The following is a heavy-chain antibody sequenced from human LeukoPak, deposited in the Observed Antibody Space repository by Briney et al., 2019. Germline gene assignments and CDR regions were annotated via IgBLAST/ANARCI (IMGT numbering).Heavy chain of an antibody. CDR3: ARGTMIVVASFDI. CDR2: MNPNSGNT. D-gene: IGHD3-22*01. J-gene: IGHJ3*02. CDR1: GYTFTSYD. Sequence: GASVKVSCKASGYTFTSYDINWVRQATGQGLEWMGWMNPNSGNTGYAQKFQGRGTMTRNTSISTAYMELSSLRSEDTAVYYCARGTMIVVASFDIWGQGTMVTVSS. V-gene: IGHV1-8*01.